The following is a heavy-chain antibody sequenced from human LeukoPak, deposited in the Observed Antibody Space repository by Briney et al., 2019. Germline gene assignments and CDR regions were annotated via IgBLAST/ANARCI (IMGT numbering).Heavy chain of an antibody. CDR3: ARHVPVEMATIGYYFDY. Sequence: SETLSLTCTVSGGSISSSSYYWGWIRQPPGKGLEWIGSIYYSGSTYYNPSLKSRVTISVDTSKNQFSLKLSSVTAADTAVYYCARHVPVEMATIGYYFDYWGQGTLVTVSS. V-gene: IGHV4-39*01. CDR1: GGSISSSSYY. D-gene: IGHD5-24*01. CDR2: IYYSGST. J-gene: IGHJ4*02.